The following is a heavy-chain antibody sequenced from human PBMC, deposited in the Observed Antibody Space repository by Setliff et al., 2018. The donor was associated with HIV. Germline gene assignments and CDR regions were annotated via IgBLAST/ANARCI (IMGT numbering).Heavy chain of an antibody. Sequence: GGSLRLSCAASEFTFNIYAMSWVRQAPGKGLEWVSGISGSGATTNYADSVKGRFTISRDNSKNTLYLQMSTLRAEDTAVYYCATELGHYWGQGTLVTVSS. CDR3: ATELGHY. V-gene: IGHV3-23*01. D-gene: IGHD3-10*01. CDR1: EFTFNIYA. CDR2: ISGSGATT. J-gene: IGHJ4*02.